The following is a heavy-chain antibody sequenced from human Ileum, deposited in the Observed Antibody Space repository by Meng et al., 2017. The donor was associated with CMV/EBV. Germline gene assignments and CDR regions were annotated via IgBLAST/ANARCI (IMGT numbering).Heavy chain of an antibody. CDR2: IKQDGSEK. D-gene: IGHD5-18*01. V-gene: IGHV3-7*01. Sequence: GFTFSRYWMSWVCQAPGKGLEWVANIKQDGSEKYYVDSVKGRFTISRDNAKNSLYLHMNSLRAEDTAVYYCARDQRGYSYGLDFFDYRGQGTLVTVSS. J-gene: IGHJ4*02. CDR1: GFTFSRYW. CDR3: ARDQRGYSYGLDFFDY.